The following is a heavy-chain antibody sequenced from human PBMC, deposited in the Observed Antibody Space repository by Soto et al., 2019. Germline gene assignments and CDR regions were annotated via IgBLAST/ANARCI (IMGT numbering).Heavy chain of an antibody. Sequence: ASVKVSCKASGYTFTIYCISWVRQAPGQGLEWMGWISAYNGNTNYAQKLQGRVTMTTDTSTSTAYMELRSLRSDDTAVYYCARGLYSSALGNYYMDVWGKGTTVTVSS. CDR1: GYTFTIYC. V-gene: IGHV1-18*01. J-gene: IGHJ6*03. D-gene: IGHD6-25*01. CDR2: ISAYNGNT. CDR3: ARGLYSSALGNYYMDV.